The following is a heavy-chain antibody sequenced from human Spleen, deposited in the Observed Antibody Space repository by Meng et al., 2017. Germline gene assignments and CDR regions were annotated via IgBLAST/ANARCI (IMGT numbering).Heavy chain of an antibody. V-gene: IGHV4-4*02. D-gene: IGHD3-16*02. Sequence: VQLQESGPGLVKPSGTLSLTCAVSGGSISSNNWWSWVRQPPGKGLEWIGEIYHSGRTNYNPSLKSRVTISVDKSKNQFSLKLSSVTAADTAVYYCARDVGVIPHSYDYWGQGTLVTVSS. CDR3: ARDVGVIPHSYDY. J-gene: IGHJ4*02. CDR2: IYHSGRT. CDR1: GGSISSNNW.